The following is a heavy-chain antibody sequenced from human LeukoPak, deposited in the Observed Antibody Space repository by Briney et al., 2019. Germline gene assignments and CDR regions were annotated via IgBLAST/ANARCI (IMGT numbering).Heavy chain of an antibody. J-gene: IGHJ6*02. CDR1: GFPFSSYS. V-gene: IGHV3-21*01. CDR2: IKRSSSYI. CDR3: ARDTGSQTGYSSYYYYGMDV. D-gene: IGHD3-9*01. Sequence: GGSLRPSCAAFGFPFSSYSMTWVRQAPGKGLGGVSSIKRSSSYIYYASSVKGRFTISRDNAKNALYLQMNSLRDEDTAVYYCARDTGSQTGYSSYYYYGMDVWGQGTTVTVSS.